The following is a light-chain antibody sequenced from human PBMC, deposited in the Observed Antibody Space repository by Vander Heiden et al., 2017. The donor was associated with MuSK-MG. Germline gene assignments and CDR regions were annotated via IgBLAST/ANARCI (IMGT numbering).Light chain of an antibody. CDR2: AAS. Sequence: AIRLTPSPSSFSASTGDRVTIPCRASQGISSYLAWYQQKPGKAPKLLIYAASTLQSGVPSRFSGSGYGTDFTLTISCRQSEDFASYYCQQHDSYPFWTFGQGTKVEIK. V-gene: IGKV1-8*01. CDR3: QQHDSYPFWT. J-gene: IGKJ1*01. CDR1: QGISSY.